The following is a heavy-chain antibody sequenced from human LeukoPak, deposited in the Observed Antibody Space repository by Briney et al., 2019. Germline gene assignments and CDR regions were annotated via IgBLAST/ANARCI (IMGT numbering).Heavy chain of an antibody. V-gene: IGHV1-2*02. Sequence: ASVKASCKASGYTFTGYYMHWVRQAPGQGLEWMGWISPYSGGTNCAQNFQGRVTLTRDTSISSAYMELTGLRSDDTAVYYCARLGMVRGVIVDVWGQGTTVTVSS. J-gene: IGHJ6*02. CDR1: GYTFTGYY. CDR2: ISPYSGGT. CDR3: ARLGMVRGVIVDV. D-gene: IGHD3-10*01.